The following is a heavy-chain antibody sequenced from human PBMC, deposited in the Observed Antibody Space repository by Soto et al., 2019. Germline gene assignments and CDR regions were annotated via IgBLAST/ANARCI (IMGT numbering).Heavy chain of an antibody. CDR2: MKPNNGVT. Sequence: QVQLVQSGAEVKKPGASVKVSCKASGYTFTDYYMNWVRQAPGQGLEWMGWMKPNNGVTNYAQKFQGRVTMTRDTSISTASMDLSRLRSDDTALYYCARGALTVANWFDPWGQGTQVTVSS. CDR1: GYTFTDYY. J-gene: IGHJ5*02. V-gene: IGHV1-2*02. D-gene: IGHD6-19*01. CDR3: ARGALTVANWFDP.